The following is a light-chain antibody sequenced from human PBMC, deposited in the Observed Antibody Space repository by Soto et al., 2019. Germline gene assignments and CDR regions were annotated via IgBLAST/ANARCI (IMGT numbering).Light chain of an antibody. CDR3: QQYNNWPIT. CDR1: QSVSSD. Sequence: EIEMTQSPATLSVSPGERATLSCRASQSVSSDLAWYQQKPGQVPKLLIYGASTRATGIPARFSGSGSGTEFTLTISSLQSEDFAVYYCQQYNNWPITFGQGTRLEIK. CDR2: GAS. V-gene: IGKV3-15*01. J-gene: IGKJ5*01.